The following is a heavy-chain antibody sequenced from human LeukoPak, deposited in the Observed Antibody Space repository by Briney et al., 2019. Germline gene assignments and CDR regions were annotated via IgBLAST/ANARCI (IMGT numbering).Heavy chain of an antibody. V-gene: IGHV3-49*03. CDR3: TRDLGYCSSTSCYEGEYFDY. J-gene: IGHJ4*02. CDR1: GFTFGDYA. D-gene: IGHD2-2*01. CDR2: IRSKAYDGTT. Sequence: PGRSLRLSRTASGFTFGDYAMSWFRQAPGKGLEWVGFIRSKAYDGTTEYAASVKGRFTISRDDSKSIAYLQMNSLKTEDTAVYYCTRDLGYCSSTSCYEGEYFDYGGEGTLVTVSS.